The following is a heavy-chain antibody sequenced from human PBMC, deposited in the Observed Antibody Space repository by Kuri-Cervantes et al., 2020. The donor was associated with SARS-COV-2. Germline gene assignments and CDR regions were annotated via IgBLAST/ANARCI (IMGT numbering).Heavy chain of an antibody. CDR1: GFTVSSNY. Sequence: GGFLRLSCAASGFTVSSNYMSWVRQAPGKGLEWVSVIYSGGSTYYADSVKGRFTISRDNSKNTLYLQMNSLRAEDTAVYYCARDERWRYCSGGSCYGDYYYGMDVWGQGTTVTVSS. V-gene: IGHV3-53*01. CDR3: ARDERWRYCSGGSCYGDYYYGMDV. D-gene: IGHD2-15*01. J-gene: IGHJ6*02. CDR2: IYSGGST.